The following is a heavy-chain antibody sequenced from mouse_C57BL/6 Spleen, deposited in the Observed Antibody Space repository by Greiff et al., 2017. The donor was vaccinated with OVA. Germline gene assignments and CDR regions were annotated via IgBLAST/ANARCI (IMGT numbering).Heavy chain of an antibody. D-gene: IGHD2-3*01. CDR2: IWRGGST. CDR1: GFSLTSYG. Sequence: VQRVESGPGLVQPSQSLSITCTVSGFSLTSYGVHWVRQSPGKGLEWLGVIWRGGSTDYNAAFMSRLSITKDNSKSQVFFKMNSLQADDTAIYYCASHYDGFYTMDYWGQGTSVTVSS. CDR3: ASHYDGFYTMDY. V-gene: IGHV2-5*01. J-gene: IGHJ4*01.